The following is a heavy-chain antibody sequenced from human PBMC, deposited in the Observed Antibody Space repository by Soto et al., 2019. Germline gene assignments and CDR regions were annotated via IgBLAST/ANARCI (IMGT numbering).Heavy chain of an antibody. J-gene: IGHJ4*02. CDR3: ASHYDMWSGYLSPVDY. V-gene: IGHV3-11*01. CDR1: GYTFSDYY. Sequence: QVQLVESGGDLVKRGGSLRLSCAASGYTFSDYYMSWIRQAPGKGLEWISYIDTSSTKIYYADSVKGRFTISRDNAKNSLYRDKNSLREEDTAVYYCASHYDMWSGYLSPVDYWGQGTLVTVSS. CDR2: IDTSSTKI. D-gene: IGHD3-3*01.